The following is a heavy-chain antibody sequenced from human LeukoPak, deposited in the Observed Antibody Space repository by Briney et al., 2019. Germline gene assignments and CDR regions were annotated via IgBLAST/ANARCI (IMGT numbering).Heavy chain of an antibody. CDR2: IYYSGST. Sequence: KSSETLSLTCTVSGGSISSYYWSWIRQPPGKGLEWIGYIYYSGSTNYNPSLKSRVTISVDTSKNQFSLKLSSVTAADTAVYYCARERIAFDIWGQGTMVTVSS. J-gene: IGHJ3*02. CDR3: ARERIAFDI. CDR1: GGSISSYY. V-gene: IGHV4-59*01.